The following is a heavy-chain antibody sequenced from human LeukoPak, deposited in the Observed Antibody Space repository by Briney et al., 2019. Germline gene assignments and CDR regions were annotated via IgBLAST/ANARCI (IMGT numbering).Heavy chain of an antibody. CDR1: GYTFTSYY. J-gene: IGHJ6*03. D-gene: IGHD2-2*01. V-gene: IGHV1-18*04. CDR3: ARDRGIVVVPAAIQTTDYYYYMDV. CDR2: ISAYNGNT. Sequence: GASVKVSCKASGYTFTSYYMHWVRQAPGQGLEWMGWISAYNGNTNYAQKLQGRVTMTTDTSTSTAYMELRSLRSDDTAVYYCARDRGIVVVPAAIQTTDYYYYMDVWGKGTTVTVSS.